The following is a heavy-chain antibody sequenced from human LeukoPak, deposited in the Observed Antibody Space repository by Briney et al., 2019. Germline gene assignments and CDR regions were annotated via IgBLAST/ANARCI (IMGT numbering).Heavy chain of an antibody. CDR2: INGGGSS. V-gene: IGHV3-23*01. CDR1: GFSFNNYA. J-gene: IGHJ4*02. CDR3: AKGQEYNYGDSIDY. D-gene: IGHD5-18*01. Sequence: GRSQRPSRAAAGFSFNNYAMSWGRPLPRKGLGWVSVINGGGSSYYPHSLKGRFPVSRDTSKTTPYLQINSLRDEDTAVYYCAKGQEYNYGDSIDYWGQGTLVTVSS.